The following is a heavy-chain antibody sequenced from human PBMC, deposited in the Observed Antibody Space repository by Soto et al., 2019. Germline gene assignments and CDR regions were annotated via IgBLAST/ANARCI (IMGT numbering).Heavy chain of an antibody. CDR2: IYDSGAT. V-gene: IGHV4-61*01. J-gene: IGHJ4*02. Sequence: PSETLSLTCTVSGGSLSGGSYYWNWIRQPPGKQMEWIGYIYDSGATKYNPSLKSRVTISQDTSKNQFSLKLSSVTAADTAVYYCAREDIAAGYFDYLGQGTLVNVSS. CDR3: AREDIAAGYFDY. D-gene: IGHD6-13*01. CDR1: GGSLSGGSYY.